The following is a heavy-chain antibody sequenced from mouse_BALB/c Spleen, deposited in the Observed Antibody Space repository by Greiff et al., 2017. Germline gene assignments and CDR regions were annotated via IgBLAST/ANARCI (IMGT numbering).Heavy chain of an antibody. CDR2: INPGSGGT. CDR1: GYAFTNYL. Sequence: QVQLKQSGAELVRPGTSVKVSCKASGYAFTNYLIEWVKQRPGQGLEWIGVINPGSGGTNYNEKFKGKATLTADKPSSTAYMQLSSLTSDDSAVYFCARGYYGSRYFDVWGAGITVTVSS. V-gene: IGHV1-54*01. CDR3: ARGYYGSRYFDV. D-gene: IGHD1-1*01. J-gene: IGHJ1*01.